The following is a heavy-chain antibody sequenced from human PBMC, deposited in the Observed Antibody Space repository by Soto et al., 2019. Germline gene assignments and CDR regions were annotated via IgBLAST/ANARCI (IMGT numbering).Heavy chain of an antibody. D-gene: IGHD3-22*01. J-gene: IGHJ5*02. CDR3: ARGFGYDWFDP. V-gene: IGHV4-30-4*08. CDR1: GGSISSSSYY. CDR2: IYYSGST. Sequence: SXTLSLTCTVSGGSISSSSYYWCWIRQPPGKGLEWIGYIYYSGSTYYNPSLKSRVTISVDTSKNQFSLKLSSVTAADTAVYYCARGFGYDWFDPWGQGTLVTVSS.